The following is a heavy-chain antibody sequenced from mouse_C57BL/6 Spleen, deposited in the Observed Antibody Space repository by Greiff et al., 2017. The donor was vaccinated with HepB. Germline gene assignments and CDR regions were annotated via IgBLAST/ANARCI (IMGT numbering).Heavy chain of an antibody. CDR1: GFTFSDYG. CDR3: ARTRYYGSSYYAMDY. CDR2: ISSGSSTI. D-gene: IGHD1-1*01. Sequence: EVMLVESGGGLVKPGGSLKLSCAASGFTFSDYGMHWVRQAPEKGLEWVAYISSGSSTIYYADTVKGRFTISRDNAKNTLFLQMTSLRSEDTAMYYCARTRYYGSSYYAMDYWGQGTSVTVSS. V-gene: IGHV5-17*01. J-gene: IGHJ4*01.